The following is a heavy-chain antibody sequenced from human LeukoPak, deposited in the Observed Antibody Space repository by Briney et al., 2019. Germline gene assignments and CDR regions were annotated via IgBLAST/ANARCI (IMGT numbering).Heavy chain of an antibody. D-gene: IGHD2-2*01. CDR3: AREGIVVVPAALDY. J-gene: IGHJ4*02. CDR2: IKQDGSEK. Sequence: GGSLRLSCAASGFTFSSYWISWVRQAPGKGLEWVANIKQDGSEKYYVDSVKGRFTISRDNAKNSLYLQMNSLRAEDTAVYYCAREGIVVVPAALDYWGQGTLVTVSS. V-gene: IGHV3-7*01. CDR1: GFTFSSYW.